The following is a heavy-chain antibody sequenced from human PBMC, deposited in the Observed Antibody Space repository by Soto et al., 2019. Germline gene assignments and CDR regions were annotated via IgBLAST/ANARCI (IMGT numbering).Heavy chain of an antibody. D-gene: IGHD3-22*01. Sequence: EVQLVESGGGLVKPGGSLRLSCAASGFTFSTYSMNWVRQAPGKGLEWVSSISSSSSYIYYADSVKGRFTISRDNAKNSLYLQMNSLRAEDTAVYYCARGTRYYDRSAYYGYWGQGTLVTVSS. CDR2: ISSSSSYI. CDR3: ARGTRYYDRSAYYGY. V-gene: IGHV3-21*01. CDR1: GFTFSTYS. J-gene: IGHJ4*02.